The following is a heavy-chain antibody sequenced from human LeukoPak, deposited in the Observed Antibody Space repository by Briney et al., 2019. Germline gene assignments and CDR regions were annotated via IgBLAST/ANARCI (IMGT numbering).Heavy chain of an antibody. D-gene: IGHD6-19*01. CDR3: ARGAVAAPFDS. J-gene: IGHJ4*02. CDR1: GFIFSINE. Sequence: PGGSLRLSCAPSGFIFSINEMNWVRQAPGRGLEWISYISSNSLATYDADSVRGRFTISRDNAKNTLFLHMSSLRVEDTAIYYCARGAVAAPFDSWGQGTLVTVSS. V-gene: IGHV3-48*03. CDR2: ISSNSLAT.